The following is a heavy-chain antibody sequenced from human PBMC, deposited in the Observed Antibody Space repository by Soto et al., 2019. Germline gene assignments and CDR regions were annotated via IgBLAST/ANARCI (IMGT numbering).Heavy chain of an antibody. Sequence: QVQLVESGGGVVQPGRSLRLYCAASGFIFSSYGMHWVRQAPGKGLEWVAVIWYDGNNKYYADSVKGRFTLSRDDSKSTLYLQMNSLRDEDTAVYYCARWSGGYYFDYWGRGTLVTVSS. V-gene: IGHV3-33*01. CDR1: GFIFSSYG. CDR3: ARWSGGYYFDY. J-gene: IGHJ4*02. D-gene: IGHD1-26*01. CDR2: IWYDGNNK.